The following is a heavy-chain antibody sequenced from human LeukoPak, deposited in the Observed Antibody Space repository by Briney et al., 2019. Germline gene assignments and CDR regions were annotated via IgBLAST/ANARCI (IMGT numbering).Heavy chain of an antibody. V-gene: IGHV3-23*01. Sequence: GGSLRLSCAASGFTFSSSAMSWVRQAPGKGMEWVSTISAGGGGTYYADSVKGRFTISRDNSKNTLYLLMSSLRAEDTAVYYCAKDGRSTTAGYWGQGTLVTVPT. D-gene: IGHD2/OR15-2a*01. CDR2: ISAGGGGT. J-gene: IGHJ4*02. CDR1: GFTFSSSA. CDR3: AKDGRSTTAGY.